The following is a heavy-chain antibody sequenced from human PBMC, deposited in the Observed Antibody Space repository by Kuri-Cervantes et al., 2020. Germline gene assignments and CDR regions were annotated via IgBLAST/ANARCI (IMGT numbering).Heavy chain of an antibody. CDR2: ISYDGTYE. J-gene: IGHJ6*02. Sequence: GESLKISCTVSGFTFSSHAMHWVRQAPGKGLEWVAVISYDGTYENYTDSVKGRFTISRDNSENTMHLQMNGLRAEDTAVYYCAKDGIVVVPARSDYYYYYGMDVWGQGTTVTVSS. CDR3: AKDGIVVVPARSDYYYYYGMDV. V-gene: IGHV3-30-3*02. D-gene: IGHD2-2*01. CDR1: GFTFSSHA.